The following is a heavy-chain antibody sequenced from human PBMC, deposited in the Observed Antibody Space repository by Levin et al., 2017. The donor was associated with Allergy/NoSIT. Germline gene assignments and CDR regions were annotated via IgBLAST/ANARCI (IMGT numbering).Heavy chain of an antibody. CDR3: AIWGGNTMIRGQYWFDP. Sequence: GESLKISCKASAYTFTGYYMHWVRQAPGQGLEWMGWINPNSGYTYYTQKFQGRVTMTRDTSISTAYMELSRLISDDTAVYYCAIWGGNTMIRGQYWFDPWGQGTLVTVSS. D-gene: IGHD3-10*01. CDR1: AYTFTGYY. CDR2: INPNSGYT. J-gene: IGHJ5*02. V-gene: IGHV1-2*02.